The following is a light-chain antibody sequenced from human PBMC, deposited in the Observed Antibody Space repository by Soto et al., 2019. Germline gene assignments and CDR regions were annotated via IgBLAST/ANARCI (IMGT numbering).Light chain of an antibody. CDR2: GAS. V-gene: IGKV1-39*01. CDR3: QQSFSTPYT. Sequence: DIQMTQSPSSLSASVGDRVTITCRASQSISTYLNWYGQKPGKAPNLLIYGASSLHSGVPSRFSGSGSGTDFTLTISGLQPEDLATYYWQQSFSTPYTFGQGTKLEIK. J-gene: IGKJ2*01. CDR1: QSISTY.